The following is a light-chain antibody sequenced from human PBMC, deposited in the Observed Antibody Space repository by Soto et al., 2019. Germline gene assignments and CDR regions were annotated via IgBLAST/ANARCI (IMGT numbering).Light chain of an antibody. J-gene: IGLJ1*01. CDR3: CSYAGRYPQV. Sequence: QSALTQPRSVSGSPGQSVTISCTGTSCDVGGYNFVSWYQQHPGKAPKLMIYDVSKRPSGVPDRFSGSKSGNTASLTISGLQTEDEADYSCCSYAGRYPQVFGSGTKVTVL. CDR1: SCDVGGYNF. CDR2: DVS. V-gene: IGLV2-11*01.